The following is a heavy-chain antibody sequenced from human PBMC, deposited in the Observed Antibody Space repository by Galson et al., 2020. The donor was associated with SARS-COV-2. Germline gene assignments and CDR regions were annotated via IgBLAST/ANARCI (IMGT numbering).Heavy chain of an antibody. Sequence: GGSLRLSCAASGFTFSNYGMHWVRQAPGKGLEWVAVIWYDGGHEYYPDPVKGRFTISRDNSKNTLYLQMNSLRGEDTAVYYCAREMEGSQNNGAYDIWGQGTMVTVSS. D-gene: IGHD2-15*01. J-gene: IGHJ3*02. CDR3: AREMEGSQNNGAYDI. V-gene: IGHV3-33*01. CDR1: GFTFSNYG. CDR2: IWYDGGHE.